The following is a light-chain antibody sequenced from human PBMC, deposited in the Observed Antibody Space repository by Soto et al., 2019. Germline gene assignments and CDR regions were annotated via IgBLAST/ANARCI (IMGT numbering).Light chain of an antibody. V-gene: IGKV1-27*01. CDR1: QGISNS. CDR2: AAS. Sequence: DIQMTQSPSSLSASVGDRVTITCRASQGISNSLAWYQQKPGKVPKLLIYAASTLQSGVPSRFSGSGSRTDFTLTISSLQPEDDSTYYCQKYNSAPWTFGQGTKVEIK. J-gene: IGKJ1*01. CDR3: QKYNSAPWT.